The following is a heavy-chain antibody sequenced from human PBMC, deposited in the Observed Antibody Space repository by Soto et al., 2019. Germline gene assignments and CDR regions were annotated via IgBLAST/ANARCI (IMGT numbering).Heavy chain of an antibody. Sequence: QVQLVQSGAEVKKPGSSVKVSCKASGGTFSSYATSWVRQAPGQGVEWMGGIIPIFGTANYAQKFQGRVTITADESTSTAYMELSSLRSEDTAVYYCARSVAGTSHYYYYYGMDVWGQGTTVTVSS. D-gene: IGHD6-19*01. V-gene: IGHV1-69*01. CDR3: ARSVAGTSHYYYYYGMDV. J-gene: IGHJ6*02. CDR1: GGTFSSYA. CDR2: IIPIFGTA.